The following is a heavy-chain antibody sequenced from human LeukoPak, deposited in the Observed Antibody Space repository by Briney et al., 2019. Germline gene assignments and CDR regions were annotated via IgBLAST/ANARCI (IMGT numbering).Heavy chain of an antibody. V-gene: IGHV4-4*07. CDR1: GGSISSYY. CDR3: ARDRYIYGSDDRWFDP. J-gene: IGHJ5*02. CDR2: IYTSGST. Sequence: KPSETLSLTCTVSGGSISSYYWSWIRQPAGKGLEWIGRIYTSGSTNYNPSLKSRVTISVDTSKNQFSLKLSSVTAADTAVYYCARDRYIYGSDDRWFDPWGQGTLVTVSS. D-gene: IGHD5-18*01.